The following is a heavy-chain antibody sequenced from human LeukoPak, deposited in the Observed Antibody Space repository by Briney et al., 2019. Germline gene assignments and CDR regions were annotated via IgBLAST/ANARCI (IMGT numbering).Heavy chain of an antibody. CDR1: GFTFDDYG. CDR3: ARDGGSLDDYGDY. J-gene: IGHJ4*02. D-gene: IGHD4/OR15-4a*01. Sequence: GGSLRLSCAASGFTFDDYGMSWVRQAPGKGLEWVSGINWNGGSTGYADSVKGRFTISRDNAKDSLNLQMNSLRAEDTALYYCARDGGSLDDYGDYWGQGTLVTVSS. CDR2: INWNGGST. V-gene: IGHV3-20*04.